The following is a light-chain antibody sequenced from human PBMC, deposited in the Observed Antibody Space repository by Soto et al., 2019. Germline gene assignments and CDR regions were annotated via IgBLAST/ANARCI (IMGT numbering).Light chain of an antibody. CDR3: QQYSYWWA. CDR1: QSISRH. V-gene: IGKV3-15*01. J-gene: IGKJ1*01. CDR2: GAS. Sequence: EIVMTQSPATLSVSPGETATLSCRASQSISRHLAWYQQKPGQAPSLLIYGASTRATGVPARFSGSGSGTEFTLTLSSLQSEDSAVYXCQQYSYWWAFGQGTKVEIK.